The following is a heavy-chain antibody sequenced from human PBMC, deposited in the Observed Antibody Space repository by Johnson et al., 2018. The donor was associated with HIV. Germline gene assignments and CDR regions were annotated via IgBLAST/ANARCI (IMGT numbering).Heavy chain of an antibody. D-gene: IGHD2-2*01. V-gene: IGHV3-30*04. J-gene: IGHJ3*02. Sequence: VQPGRSLRLSCAASGFTFSSYAMHWVRQAPGKGLEWVAVISYDGSNKYYADSVKGRFTISRDNSKNTLYLQMNSLRAEDTAVYYCARDLEDIVVVPAAIGAFDIWGQGTMVTVSS. CDR3: ARDLEDIVVVPAAIGAFDI. CDR2: ISYDGSNK. CDR1: GFTFSSYA.